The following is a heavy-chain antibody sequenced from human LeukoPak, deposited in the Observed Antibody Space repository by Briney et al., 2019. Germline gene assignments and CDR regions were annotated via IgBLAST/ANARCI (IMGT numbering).Heavy chain of an antibody. CDR3: AKGRYYYDSSGYDQYFDY. D-gene: IGHD3-22*01. J-gene: IGHJ4*02. Sequence: PGRSLRLSCTASGFSFSDYAMHWVRQAPGKGLEWLAIISYDGKNKEYADSVKGRFTISRDNSKKALYLQMNSLRAEDTAVYYCAKGRYYYDSSGYDQYFDYWGQGTLVTVSS. CDR2: ISYDGKNK. V-gene: IGHV3-30*04. CDR1: GFSFSDYA.